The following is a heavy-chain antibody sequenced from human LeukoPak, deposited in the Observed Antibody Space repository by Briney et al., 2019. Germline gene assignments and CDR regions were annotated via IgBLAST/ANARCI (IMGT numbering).Heavy chain of an antibody. CDR2: INPNSGGT. Sequence: ASVKVSCKASGCTFTGYYMHWVRQAPGQGLEWMGWINPNSGGTNYAQKFQGRVTMTRDTSISTAYMELSRLRSDDTAVYYCARDPGYSSSHYYYYGMDVWGQGTTVTVSS. CDR3: ARDPGYSSSHYYYYGMDV. CDR1: GCTFTGYY. D-gene: IGHD6-13*01. J-gene: IGHJ6*02. V-gene: IGHV1-2*02.